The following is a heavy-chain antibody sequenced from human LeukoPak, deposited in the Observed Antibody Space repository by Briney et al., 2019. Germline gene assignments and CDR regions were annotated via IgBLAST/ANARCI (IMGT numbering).Heavy chain of an antibody. V-gene: IGHV3-23*01. J-gene: IGHJ4*02. CDR1: GFTFSSYA. CDR2: ITGSGGST. Sequence: GGSLRLXCAASGFTFSSYAMTWVRQAPGKGLEWVSAITGSGGSTYYADSVKGRFTISRDNSKNTLYLQMNSLRAEDTAVYYCAKDQGFFDYWGQRTLVTVSS. CDR3: AKDQGFFDY.